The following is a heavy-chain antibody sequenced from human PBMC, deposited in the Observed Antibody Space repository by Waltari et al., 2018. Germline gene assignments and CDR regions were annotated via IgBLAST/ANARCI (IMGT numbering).Heavy chain of an antibody. J-gene: IGHJ2*01. V-gene: IGHV4-30-2*01. CDR1: GGSISSGGYS. CDR3: ARAQSDFWSGTQYWYFDL. CDR2: IYHSGST. Sequence: QLQLQESGSGLVKPSQTLSLTCAVSGGSISSGGYSWSWFRQPPGKGLEWIGYIYHSGSTYYNPSLKSRVTISVDRSKNQFSLKLSSVTAADTAVYYCARAQSDFWSGTQYWYFDLWGRGTLVTVSS. D-gene: IGHD3-3*01.